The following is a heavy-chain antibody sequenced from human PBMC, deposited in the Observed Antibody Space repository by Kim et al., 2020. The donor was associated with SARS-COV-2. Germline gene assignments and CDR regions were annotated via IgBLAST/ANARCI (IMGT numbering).Heavy chain of an antibody. Sequence: GGSLRLSCAASGFTFSSYEMNWVRQAPGKGLEWVSYISSSGSTIYYADSVKGRFTISRDNAKNSLYLQMNSLRAEDTAVYYCASPGSGSYYNLDYWGQGTLVTVSS. CDR1: GFTFSSYE. CDR2: ISSSGSTI. D-gene: IGHD3-10*01. V-gene: IGHV3-48*03. CDR3: ASPGSGSYYNLDY. J-gene: IGHJ4*02.